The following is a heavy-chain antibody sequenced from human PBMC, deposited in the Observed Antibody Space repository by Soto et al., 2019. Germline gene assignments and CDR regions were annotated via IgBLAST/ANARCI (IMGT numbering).Heavy chain of an antibody. CDR3: AREGGGYYDSSDGAFDI. J-gene: IGHJ3*02. V-gene: IGHV3-7*01. CDR1: GFTFSSYW. D-gene: IGHD3-22*01. CDR2: IKQDGSEK. Sequence: GGSLRLSCAASGFTFSSYWMSWVRQAPGKGLEWVANIKQDGSEKYYVDSVKGRFTISRDNAKNSLYLQMNSLRAEDTAVYYCAREGGGYYDSSDGAFDIWGQGTMVTVSS.